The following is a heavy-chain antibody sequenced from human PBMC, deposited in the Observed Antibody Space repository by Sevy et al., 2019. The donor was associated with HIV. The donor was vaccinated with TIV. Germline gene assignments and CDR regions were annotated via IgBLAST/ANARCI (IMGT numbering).Heavy chain of an antibody. Sequence: GGSLRLSCAASGFAFSNYYAMYWVRQAPGKGLKWVALISYDGNDKCYADSVKGRFTISRDSFKNTLYLQMNSLTAEETAVYYCARPRANYVDNYFFYAMDVWGQGTTVTVSS. CDR2: ISYDGNDK. CDR1: GFAFSNYYA. CDR3: ARPRANYVDNYFFYAMDV. V-gene: IGHV3-30-3*01. J-gene: IGHJ6*02. D-gene: IGHD4-17*01.